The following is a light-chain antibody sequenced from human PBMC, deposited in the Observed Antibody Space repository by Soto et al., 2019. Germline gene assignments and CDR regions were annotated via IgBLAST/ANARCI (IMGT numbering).Light chain of an antibody. CDR3: SSYTSSSTLYV. J-gene: IGLJ1*01. CDR2: DVT. V-gene: IGLV2-14*01. CDR1: SSDVGDNNY. Sequence: QSVLTQPASVSGSPGQSITISCTGTSSDVGDNNYVSWYQQHPGKAPKLMIYDVTHRPSGISNRFSDSKSGNTASLTISGLQAEDEADYYCSSYTSSSTLYVFGTGTKLTVL.